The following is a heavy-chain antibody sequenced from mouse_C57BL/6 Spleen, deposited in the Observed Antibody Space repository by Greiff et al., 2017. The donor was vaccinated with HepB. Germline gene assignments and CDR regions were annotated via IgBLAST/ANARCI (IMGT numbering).Heavy chain of an antibody. V-gene: IGHV1-80*01. D-gene: IGHD2-12*01. Sequence: QVQLKESGAELVKPGASVKISCKASGYAFSSYWMNWVKQRPGKGLEWIGQIYPGDGDTNYNGKFKGKATLTADKSSSTAYMQLSSLTSEDSAVYFCARDDSPYFDYWGQGTTLTVSS. CDR2: IYPGDGDT. CDR3: ARDDSPYFDY. CDR1: GYAFSSYW. J-gene: IGHJ2*01.